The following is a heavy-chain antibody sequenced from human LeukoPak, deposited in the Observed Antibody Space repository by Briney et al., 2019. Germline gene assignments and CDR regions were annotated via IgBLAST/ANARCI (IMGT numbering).Heavy chain of an antibody. CDR3: AKGVGGYYFDY. CDR2: ISSGGDT. V-gene: IGHV3-23*01. J-gene: IGHJ4*02. Sequence: GGSLRLSCAASGFTFSTYAMSWVRPAPGKGLEWISIISSGGDTYYADSVKGRFTISRDNSKNTLDLQMSSLRAEDTAVYYCAKGVGGYYFDYWGQGTLVTVSS. CDR1: GFTFSTYA. D-gene: IGHD2-15*01.